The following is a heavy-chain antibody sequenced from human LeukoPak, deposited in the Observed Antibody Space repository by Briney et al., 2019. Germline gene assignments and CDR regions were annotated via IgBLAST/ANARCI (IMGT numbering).Heavy chain of an antibody. J-gene: IGHJ6*02. CDR1: GYTFTGYY. Sequence: ASVKVSCKASGYTFTGYYMHWVRQAPGQGLEWMGWINPNSGGTNYAQKFQGRVTMTRDTSISTAYMELSRLRSDDTAVYYCARRQDYYYGMDVWGQGTTVTVSS. V-gene: IGHV1-2*02. CDR3: ARRQDYYYGMDV. CDR2: INPNSGGT.